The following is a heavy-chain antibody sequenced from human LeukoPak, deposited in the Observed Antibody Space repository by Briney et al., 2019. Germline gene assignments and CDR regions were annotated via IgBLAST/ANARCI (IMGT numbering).Heavy chain of an antibody. J-gene: IGHJ6*04. CDR2: FDPEDGET. CDR3: ATAVLRFLEWFV. D-gene: IGHD3-3*01. V-gene: IGHV1-24*01. Sequence: ASVKVSCKVSGYTLTELSMHWVRQAPGKGLEWMGGFDPEDGETIYAQKFQGRVTMTEDTSTDTAYMELSSLRSEDTAVYYCATAVLRFLEWFVWGKGTTVTVSS. CDR1: GYTLTELS.